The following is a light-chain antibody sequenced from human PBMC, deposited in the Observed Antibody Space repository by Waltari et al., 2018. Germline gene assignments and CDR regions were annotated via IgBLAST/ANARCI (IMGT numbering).Light chain of an antibody. CDR1: QILSSY. V-gene: IGKV3-11*02. J-gene: IGKJ2*01. CDR2: DAS. Sequence: EIVLTQSPATLSLSPGESASLSCRANQILSSYLAWYQQKPGQTPRLRIYDASKRATGGPARFSGSGSERDYTLTISSLGPEDFAVYYGKQRSSWPPRYTFGQGTKLEIK. CDR3: KQRSSWPPRYT.